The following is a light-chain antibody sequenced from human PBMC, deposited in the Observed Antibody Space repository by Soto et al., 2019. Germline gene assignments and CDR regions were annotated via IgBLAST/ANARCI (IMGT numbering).Light chain of an antibody. CDR2: LNSDGSH. V-gene: IGLV4-69*01. Sequence: QLVLTQSPSASASLGASVKLTCTLSSGHSSYAIAWHQQQPEKGPRYLMKLNSDGSHSKGDGIPDRFSGSSSGAERYRTISSLQSEDEADYYCQTWGTGLLVFGGGTKLTV. CDR1: SGHSSYA. CDR3: QTWGTGLLV. J-gene: IGLJ3*02.